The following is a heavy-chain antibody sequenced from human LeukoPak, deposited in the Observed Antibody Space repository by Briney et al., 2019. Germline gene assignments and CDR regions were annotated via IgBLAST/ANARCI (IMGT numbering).Heavy chain of an antibody. Sequence: SETLSLTCTVSGGSISSGDYYWSWIRQPPGKGLEWIGYIYYSGSTYYNPSLKSRVTISVDTSKNQFSLKLSSVTAAGTAVYYCARRRGYCSSTSCYTDYFDYWGQGTLVTVSS. D-gene: IGHD2-2*02. V-gene: IGHV4-30-4*01. CDR2: IYYSGST. CDR1: GGSISSGDYY. J-gene: IGHJ4*02. CDR3: ARRRGYCSSTSCYTDYFDY.